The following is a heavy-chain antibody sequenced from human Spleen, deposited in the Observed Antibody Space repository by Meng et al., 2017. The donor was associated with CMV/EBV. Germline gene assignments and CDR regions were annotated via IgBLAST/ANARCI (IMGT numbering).Heavy chain of an antibody. CDR2: IDWDDEK. V-gene: IGHV2-70*04. J-gene: IGHJ3*02. CDR3: ARNPPKDPGAFDI. Sequence: SGPPLVKPTATLTLTCTLSGFSISTSGMRASWIRQPPGKALEWLARIDWDDEKVYSTSLRTRLTISKDTSKNQVVLTMTDMDPVDTATYYCARNPPKDPGAFDIWGQGTMVTVSS. CDR1: GFSISTSGMR.